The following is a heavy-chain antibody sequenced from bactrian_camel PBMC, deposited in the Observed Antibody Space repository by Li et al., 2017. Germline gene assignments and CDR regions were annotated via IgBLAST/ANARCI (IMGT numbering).Heavy chain of an antibody. CDR1: GFEFGTYT. V-gene: IGHV3S66*01. CDR2: LDSSGVT. CDR3: AAEGLTCDGSWPIRWQEFGA. Sequence: DVQLVESGGDSVQVGGSLRLSCVASGFEFGTYTIGWFRQIPGKEREAVAFLDSSGVTVYSDPVKGRFTISKHQDTLRLQMTSLKPEDTAMYYCAAEGLTCDGSWPIRWQEFGAWGQGTQVTVS. D-gene: IGHD6*01. J-gene: IGHJ6*01.